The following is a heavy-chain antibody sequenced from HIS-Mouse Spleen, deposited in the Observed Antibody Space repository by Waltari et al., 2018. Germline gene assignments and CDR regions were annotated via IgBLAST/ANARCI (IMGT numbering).Heavy chain of an antibody. J-gene: IGHJ4*02. CDR2: ISYDGSNK. V-gene: IGHV3-30*18. CDR1: GFTFRSYG. Sequence: QVQLVESGGGVVQPGRSLRLSCPAPGFTFRSYGMHWVGQAPGKGLGWVAVISYDGSNKYYADSVKGRFTISRDNSKNTLYLQMNSLRAEDTAVYYCAKDKHHAFDYWGQGTLVTVSS. CDR3: AKDKHHAFDY.